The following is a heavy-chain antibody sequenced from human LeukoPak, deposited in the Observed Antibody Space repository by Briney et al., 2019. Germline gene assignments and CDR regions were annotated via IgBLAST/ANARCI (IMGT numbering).Heavy chain of an antibody. CDR2: ISGGGDST. Sequence: GGSLRLSCAASGFTSSSYAMSWVRQGPGKGLEWVSGISGGGDSTHYVDSVKGRFTISRDTSKNTLYLQMNSLRAEDTAVYYCAKDWNDYVWGSYLYYFDYWGQGTLVTVSS. J-gene: IGHJ4*02. D-gene: IGHD3-16*02. CDR1: GFTSSSYA. V-gene: IGHV3-23*01. CDR3: AKDWNDYVWGSYLYYFDY.